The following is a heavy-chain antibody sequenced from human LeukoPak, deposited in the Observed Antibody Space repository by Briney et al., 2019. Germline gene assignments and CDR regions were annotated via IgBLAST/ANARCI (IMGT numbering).Heavy chain of an antibody. Sequence: SVKVSCKASGGTFSSYAISWVRQAPGQGLEWMGGIIPIFGTANYAQKFQGRVTITADESTSTAYMELSSLRSEDTAVYYCARDTFSSRPTRDWFDPWGQGTLVTVSS. CDR3: ARDTFSSRPTRDWFDP. D-gene: IGHD2-2*01. CDR1: GGTFSSYA. J-gene: IGHJ5*02. CDR2: IIPIFGTA. V-gene: IGHV1-69*13.